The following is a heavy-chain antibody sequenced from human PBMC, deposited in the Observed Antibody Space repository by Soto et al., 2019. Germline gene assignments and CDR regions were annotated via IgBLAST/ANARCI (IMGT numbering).Heavy chain of an antibody. CDR2: ISGSGGST. V-gene: IGHV3-23*01. CDR1: GFTFSSYA. D-gene: IGHD1-26*01. CDR3: AKSVYGYSGSYQSFFDY. J-gene: IGHJ4*02. Sequence: GGSLRLSCAASGFTFSSYAMSWVRQAPGKGLEWVSAISGSGGSTYYADSVKGRFTISRDNSKDTLYLQMNSLRAEDTAVYYCAKSVYGYSGSYQSFFDYWGQGTLVTVSP.